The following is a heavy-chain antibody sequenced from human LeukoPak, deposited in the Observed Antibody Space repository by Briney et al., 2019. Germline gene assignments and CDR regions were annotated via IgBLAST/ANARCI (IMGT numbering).Heavy chain of an antibody. D-gene: IGHD3-3*01. CDR1: GFTFSSYA. V-gene: IGHV3-23*01. Sequence: GGSLRLSCAASGFTFSSYAMSWVRQAPGKGLEWVSAISGGGGSTYYADSVKGRFTISRDNSKNTLYLQMNSLRAEDTAVYYCAKDGFWSGSYFDYWGQGTLVTVSS. CDR3: AKDGFWSGSYFDY. CDR2: ISGGGGST. J-gene: IGHJ4*02.